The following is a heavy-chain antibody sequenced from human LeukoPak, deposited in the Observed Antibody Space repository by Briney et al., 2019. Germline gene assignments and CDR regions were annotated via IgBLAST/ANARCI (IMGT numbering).Heavy chain of an antibody. Sequence: GGSLRLSCAASGFTFSSYGMHWVRQAPGKGLEWVAVIWYDGSNKYYADSVKGRFTISRDNSKNTLYLQMNSLRAEDTAVYYCANEILGAYYDSSGYYFDYWGQGTLVTVSS. D-gene: IGHD3-22*01. CDR2: IWYDGSNK. CDR1: GFTFSSYG. CDR3: ANEILGAYYDSSGYYFDY. V-gene: IGHV3-33*06. J-gene: IGHJ4*02.